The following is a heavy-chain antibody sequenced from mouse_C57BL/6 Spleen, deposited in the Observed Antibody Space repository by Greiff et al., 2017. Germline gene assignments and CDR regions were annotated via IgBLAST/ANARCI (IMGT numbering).Heavy chain of an antibody. J-gene: IGHJ4*01. CDR1: GYTFTSYW. V-gene: IGHV1-52*01. CDR2: IDPSDSET. D-gene: IGHD2-4*01. CDR3: ARGDEYDLYYAMDY. Sequence: VQLQQPGAELVRPGSSVKLSCKASGYTFTSYWMHWVKQRPIQGLEWIGNIDPSDSETHYNQKFKDKATLTVDKSSSTAYMQLSSLTSEDSAVYYCARGDEYDLYYAMDYWGQGTSVTVSS.